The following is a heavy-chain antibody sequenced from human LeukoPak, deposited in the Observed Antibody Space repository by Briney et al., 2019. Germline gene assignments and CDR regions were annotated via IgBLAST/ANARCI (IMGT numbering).Heavy chain of an antibody. CDR3: ATLRYCSGGSCFPKYFQH. D-gene: IGHD2-15*01. CDR2: SYYSGST. Sequence: SETLSLTCTVSGGSISTYYWSWIRQPPGKGLEWIGYSYYSGSTNYNPSLKSRVTISVDTSKNQLSLKLSSVTAADTAVYYRATLRYCSGGSCFPKYFQHWGQGTLVTVSS. CDR1: GGSISTYY. J-gene: IGHJ1*01. V-gene: IGHV4-59*08.